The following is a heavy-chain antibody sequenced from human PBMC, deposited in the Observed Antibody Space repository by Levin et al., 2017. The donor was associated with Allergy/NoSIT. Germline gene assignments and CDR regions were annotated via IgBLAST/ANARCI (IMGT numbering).Heavy chain of an antibody. Sequence: ETLSLTCAASGFTFNNYAMSWVRQAPGKGLEWVSAIINSGVGTYYADSVKGRFTISRDNSKNTMYPQMNSLRAEDTAVYFCAKDAIRGSDQPYYFDYWGQGTLVTASS. D-gene: IGHD6-19*01. CDR3: AKDAIRGSDQPYYFDY. V-gene: IGHV3-23*01. CDR1: GFTFNNYA. J-gene: IGHJ4*02. CDR2: IINSGVGT.